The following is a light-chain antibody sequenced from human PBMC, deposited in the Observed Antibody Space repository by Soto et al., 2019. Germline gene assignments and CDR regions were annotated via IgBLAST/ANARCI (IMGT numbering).Light chain of an antibody. CDR2: AAS. CDR1: QAISSF. Sequence: DIQLTQSPSFLSVSVGDRVTITCRASQAISSFFAWYQQKPGRAPNLLIYAASTLQNGVPSRFSGSGSGTEFTLTIDSLQPDDFATYYCQQLDSYPLTFGGGTKVEI. V-gene: IGKV1-9*01. CDR3: QQLDSYPLT. J-gene: IGKJ4*01.